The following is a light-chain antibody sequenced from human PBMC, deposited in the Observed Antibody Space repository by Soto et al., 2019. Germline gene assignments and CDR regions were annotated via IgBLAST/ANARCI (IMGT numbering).Light chain of an antibody. CDR3: QHYGTSFWT. J-gene: IGKJ1*01. Sequence: EIVLTQSPGTLSLSPGERATLSCRTSQSVSSNYLAWYQQKRGQAPRLLIYGASTRATGIPDRFSGSGSGTEFTLTISRLEPEDFAVYYCQHYGTSFWTFGQGTKVEIK. CDR2: GAS. CDR1: QSVSSNY. V-gene: IGKV3-20*01.